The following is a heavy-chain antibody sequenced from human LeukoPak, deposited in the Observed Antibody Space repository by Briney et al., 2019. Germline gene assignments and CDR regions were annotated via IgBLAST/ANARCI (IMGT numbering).Heavy chain of an antibody. Sequence: GGSLRLSCAASGFTLRSHAMSWVRQAPGKGLEWVSGISGSGGSTYYVDPVKGRFTISRDNSKNTLYLQMNSLRADDTAVYYCAKQMSTVTFTPFDYWGQGTLVTVSS. CDR2: ISGSGGST. CDR3: AKQMSTVTFTPFDY. J-gene: IGHJ4*02. V-gene: IGHV3-23*01. D-gene: IGHD4-17*01. CDR1: GFTLRSHA.